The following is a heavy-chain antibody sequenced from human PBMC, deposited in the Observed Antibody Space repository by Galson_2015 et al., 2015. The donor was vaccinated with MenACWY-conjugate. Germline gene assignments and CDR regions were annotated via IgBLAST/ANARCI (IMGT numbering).Heavy chain of an antibody. V-gene: IGHV4-39*01. J-gene: IGHJ4*02. Sequence: SETLSLTCTVSGGSISSSSYYWGWIRQPPGKGLEWIGSIYYSGSTYYNPSLKSRVTISVDTSKNQFSLKLSSVTAADTAVYYCATPSTTSTWDYWGQGTLVTVSS. CDR3: ATPSTTSTWDY. CDR1: GGSISSSSYY. D-gene: IGHD1-26*01. CDR2: IYYSGST.